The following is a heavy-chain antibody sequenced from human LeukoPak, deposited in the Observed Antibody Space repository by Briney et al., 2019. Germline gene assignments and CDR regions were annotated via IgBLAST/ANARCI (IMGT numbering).Heavy chain of an antibody. V-gene: IGHV3-23*01. CDR3: AFSKYDSSGYYLEPNAFDI. D-gene: IGHD3-22*01. CDR1: GFIFSNSA. J-gene: IGHJ3*02. Sequence: GGSLRLSCAASGFIFSNSAMSWVRQAPVRGLEWVSAISGSGGSTYYADSVKGRFTISRDNSKNTLYLQMNSLRAEDTAVYYCAFSKYDSSGYYLEPNAFDIWGQGTMVTVSS. CDR2: ISGSGGST.